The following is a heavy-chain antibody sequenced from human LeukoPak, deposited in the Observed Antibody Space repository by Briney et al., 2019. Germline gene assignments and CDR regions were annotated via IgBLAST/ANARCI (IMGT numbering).Heavy chain of an antibody. V-gene: IGHV1-46*01. D-gene: IGHD2-15*01. CDR2: INPSGGST. CDR1: GYTFTSYY. J-gene: IGHJ5*02. CDR3: AGGGVPHCSGGSCSIAWFDP. Sequence: GASVKVSCKASGYTFTSYYMHWVRQAPGQGLEWMGIINPSGGSTSYAQKFQGRVTMTRDTSTSTVYMELSSLRSEDTAVYYCAGGGVPHCSGGSCSIAWFDPWGQGTLVTVSS.